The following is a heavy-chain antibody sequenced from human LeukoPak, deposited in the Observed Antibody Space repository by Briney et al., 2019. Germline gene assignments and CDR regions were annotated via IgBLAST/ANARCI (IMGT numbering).Heavy chain of an antibody. CDR2: IHRSGGT. Sequence: PSETLSLTCTVSGHSISNTNWWSWVRQTPGKGLEWIGEIHRSGGTNYNPSLKSRVTISVDTSKNQFSLKLSSVTAADTAVYYCAREGHPGYSYEGWYFDLWGRGTLVTVSS. J-gene: IGHJ2*01. D-gene: IGHD5-18*01. CDR1: GHSISNTNW. CDR3: AREGHPGYSYEGWYFDL. V-gene: IGHV4-4*02.